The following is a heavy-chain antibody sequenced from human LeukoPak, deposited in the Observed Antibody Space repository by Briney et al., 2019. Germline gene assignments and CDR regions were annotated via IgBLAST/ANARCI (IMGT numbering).Heavy chain of an antibody. V-gene: IGHV3-23*01. CDR2: ISGNGDRA. D-gene: IGHD4-17*01. CDR1: GFTFSTNA. J-gene: IGHJ2*01. CDR3: ARDGFGDYGDWYFDL. Sequence: GGPLGLSCAASGFTFSTNALNWSGQPPGRGLEWFSIISGNGDRAYYADSLKGRFTISRDKSKNTLYLQMNSLRVEDTAVYYCARDGFGDYGDWYFDLWGRGTLVTVSS.